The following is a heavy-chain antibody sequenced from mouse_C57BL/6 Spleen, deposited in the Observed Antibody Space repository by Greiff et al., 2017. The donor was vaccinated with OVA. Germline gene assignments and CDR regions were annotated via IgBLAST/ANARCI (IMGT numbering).Heavy chain of an antibody. CDR2: IDPNSGGT. V-gene: IGHV1-72*01. CDR1: GYTFTSYW. Sequence: VKLQQPGAELVKPGASVKLSCKASGYTFTSYWMHWVKQRPGRGLEWIGRIDPNSGGTKYNEKFKSKATLTVDKPSSTAYMQLSSLTSEDSAVYYCARDGESYGYPFAYWGQGTLVTVSA. J-gene: IGHJ3*01. CDR3: ARDGESYGYPFAY. D-gene: IGHD2-2*01.